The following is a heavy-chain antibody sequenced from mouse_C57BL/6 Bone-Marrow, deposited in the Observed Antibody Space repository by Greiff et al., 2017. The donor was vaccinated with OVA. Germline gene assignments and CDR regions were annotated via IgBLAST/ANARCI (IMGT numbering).Heavy chain of an antibody. CDR1: GYTFTSYW. J-gene: IGHJ1*03. D-gene: IGHD1-1*01. V-gene: IGHV1-64*01. Sequence: VKLMESGAELVKPGASVKLSCKASGYTFTSYWMHWVKQRPGQGLEWIGMIHPNSGSTNYNEKFKSKATLTVDKSSSTAYMQLSSLTSEDSAVYYCARSRYYGSYWYFDVWGTGTTVTVSS. CDR2: IHPNSGST. CDR3: ARSRYYGSYWYFDV.